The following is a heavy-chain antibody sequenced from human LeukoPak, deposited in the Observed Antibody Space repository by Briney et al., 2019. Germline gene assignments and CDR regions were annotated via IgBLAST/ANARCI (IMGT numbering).Heavy chain of an antibody. CDR3: AKDMTDSSSWYYYYYMDV. CDR1: GFTFSSYG. J-gene: IGHJ6*03. Sequence: PGGSLRLSCAASGFTFSSYGMYWVRQAPGKGLEWVAFIRYDGSNKYYADSVKGRFTISRDNSKNTLYLQMNSLRAEDTAVYYCAKDMTDSSSWYYYYYMDVWGKGTTVTISS. CDR2: IRYDGSNK. D-gene: IGHD6-13*01. V-gene: IGHV3-30*02.